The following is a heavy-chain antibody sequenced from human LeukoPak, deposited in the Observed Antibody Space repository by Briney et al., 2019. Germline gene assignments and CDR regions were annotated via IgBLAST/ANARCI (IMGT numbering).Heavy chain of an antibody. CDR1: GYTLTELS. J-gene: IGHJ3*02. D-gene: IGHD6-19*01. CDR3: ARARGAVAGDAFDI. V-gene: IGHV1-2*02. Sequence: GASVKVSCKVSGYTLTELSMHWVRQAPGQGLEWMGWINPNSGGTNYAQKFQGRVTMTRDTSISTAYMELSRLRSDDTAVYYCARARGAVAGDAFDIWGQGTMVTVSS. CDR2: INPNSGGT.